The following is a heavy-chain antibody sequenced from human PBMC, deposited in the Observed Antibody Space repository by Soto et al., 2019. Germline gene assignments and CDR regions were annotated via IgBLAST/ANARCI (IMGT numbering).Heavy chain of an antibody. V-gene: IGHV3-9*01. J-gene: IGHJ4*02. D-gene: IGHD3-9*01. Sequence: GGSLRLSCAASGFTFDDYAMHWVRQAPGKGLEWVSGISWNSGSIGYADSVKGRFTISRDNAKNSLYLQMNSLRAEDTALYYCAKFINSGTDRYFAWLPYGIDYWGQGTLVTVSS. CDR3: AKFINSGTDRYFAWLPYGIDY. CDR1: GFTFDDYA. CDR2: ISWNSGSI.